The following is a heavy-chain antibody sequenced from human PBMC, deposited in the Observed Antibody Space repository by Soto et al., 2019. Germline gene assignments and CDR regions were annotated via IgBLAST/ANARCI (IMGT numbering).Heavy chain of an antibody. CDR2: INPSGGST. CDR3: ARGLLGFGSPYYFDY. CDR1: GYIFTRYY. J-gene: IGHJ4*02. D-gene: IGHD2-15*01. Sequence: QVQLVQSGAEVKKPGASVKVSCKASGYIFTRYYMHWVRQAPGQGLEWMGIINPSGGSTSYTQKFQGRVTMTRDTSTSSVYMDLSSLGSEDTAVYYCARGLLGFGSPYYFDYWGQGTLVSVSS. V-gene: IGHV1-46*01.